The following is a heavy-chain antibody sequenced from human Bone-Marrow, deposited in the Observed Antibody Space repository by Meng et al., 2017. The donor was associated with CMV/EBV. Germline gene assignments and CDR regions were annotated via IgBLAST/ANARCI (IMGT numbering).Heavy chain of an antibody. J-gene: IGHJ4*02. CDR1: GFSVSSNY. V-gene: IGHV3-21*01. D-gene: IGHD4-17*01. CDR2: ISSSSSYI. Sequence: GGSLRLSCVVSGFSVSSNYMSWVRQAPGKGLEWVSSISSSSSYIYYADSVKGRFTISRDNSKNTLYLQMNSLRAEDTAVYYCARDPGDRYYFDYWGQGTLVTVSS. CDR3: ARDPGDRYYFDY.